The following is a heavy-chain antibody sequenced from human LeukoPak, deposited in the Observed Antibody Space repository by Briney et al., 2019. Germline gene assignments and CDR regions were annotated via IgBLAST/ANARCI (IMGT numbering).Heavy chain of an antibody. V-gene: IGHV4-34*01. CDR3: ARGTMRWPRPYYFDY. J-gene: IGHJ4*02. Sequence: SEILSLTCAVYGGSFSGYYWSWIRQPPGKGLEWIGEINHSGSTNYNPSLKSRVTISVDTSKNQFSLKLSSVTAADTAVYYCARGTMRWPRPYYFDYWGQGTLVTVSS. D-gene: IGHD5-12*01. CDR1: GGSFSGYY. CDR2: INHSGST.